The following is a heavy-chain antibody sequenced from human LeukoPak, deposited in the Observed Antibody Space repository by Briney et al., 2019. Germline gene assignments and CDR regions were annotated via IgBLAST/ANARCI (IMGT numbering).Heavy chain of an antibody. CDR1: GGSISSGSYY. J-gene: IGHJ1*01. Sequence: SETLSPTCTVSGGSISSGSYYWSWIRQPAGKGLEWIGRIYTSGSTNYNPSLKSRVTISVDTSKNQFSLKLSSVTAADTAVYYCARDLRGYEYFQHWGQGTLVTVSS. CDR2: IYTSGST. CDR3: ARDLRGYEYFQH. D-gene: IGHD5-12*01. V-gene: IGHV4-61*02.